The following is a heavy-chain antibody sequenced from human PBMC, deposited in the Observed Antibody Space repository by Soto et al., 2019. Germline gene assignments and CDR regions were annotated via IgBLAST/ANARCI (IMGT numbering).Heavy chain of an antibody. CDR2: IYPGDSDT. V-gene: IGHV5-51*01. Sequence: PGESLKISCQASGYIFTSYWIAWVRQKPGKGLEWMGIIYPGDSDTTYSPSFQGQVTISADMSSNTAYLQWSGLKASDTAMYYCARHGGGGHNPIFLYGFDLWGQGTMVTVSS. CDR1: GYIFTSYW. D-gene: IGHD3-9*01. CDR3: ARHGGGGHNPIFLYGFDL. J-gene: IGHJ3*01.